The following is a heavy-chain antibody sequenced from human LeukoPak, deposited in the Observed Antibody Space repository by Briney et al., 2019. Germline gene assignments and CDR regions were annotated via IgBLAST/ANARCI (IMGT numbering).Heavy chain of an antibody. D-gene: IGHD1-26*01. CDR3: ARQVGAPPDYYYYYMDV. J-gene: IGHJ6*03. CDR2: IYPGDSDT. V-gene: IGHV5-51*01. CDR1: GYSFTSYW. Sequence: GESLKISCKGSGYSFTSYWIGWVRQMPGKGLEWMGIIYPGDSDTRYSPSFQGQVTISADKPISTAYLQWSSLKASDTAMYYCARQVGAPPDYYYYYMDVWGKGTTVTVSS.